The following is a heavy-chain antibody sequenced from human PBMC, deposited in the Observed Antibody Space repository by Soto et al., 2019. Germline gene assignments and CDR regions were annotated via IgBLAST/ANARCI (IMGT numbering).Heavy chain of an antibody. Sequence: PGGSLLLCCSASVFTFSSYAMHWVRQAPGKGLEYVSAISSNGGSTYYADSVKGRFTISRDNSKNTLYLQMSSLRAEDTAVYYCVKDYADYRYFDLWGRGTMVTVSS. CDR2: ISSNGGST. D-gene: IGHD3-16*01. CDR1: VFTFSSYA. CDR3: VKDYADYRYFDL. V-gene: IGHV3-64D*06. J-gene: IGHJ2*01.